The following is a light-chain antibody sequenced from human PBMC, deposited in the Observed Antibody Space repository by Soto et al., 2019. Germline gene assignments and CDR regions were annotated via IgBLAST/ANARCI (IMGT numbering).Light chain of an antibody. CDR2: DTN. V-gene: IGLV7-46*01. J-gene: IGLJ2*01. Sequence: QAVVTQEPSLTVSPGXTVTLTCGFSTGAVTSGHYPYWFQQKPGQAPRTLIYDTNNKHSWTPARFSGSLLGGKAALTLSGAQPEDEADYYCLVSYSGARVFGGGTKLTVL. CDR1: TGAVTSGHY. CDR3: LVSYSGARV.